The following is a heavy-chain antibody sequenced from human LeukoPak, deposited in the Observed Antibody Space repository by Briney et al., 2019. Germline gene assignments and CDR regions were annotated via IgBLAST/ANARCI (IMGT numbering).Heavy chain of an antibody. D-gene: IGHD2/OR15-2a*01. CDR2: ISGSDGST. Sequence: GGSLRLSCAASGFTFSNYAMSWVRQAPGKGLEWVSGISGSDGSTYYADSVKGRFTISRDNSKNTLYLQMNSLRAEDTAVYYCARAGNTRFDYWGQGTLVTVSS. CDR1: GFTFSNYA. J-gene: IGHJ4*02. CDR3: ARAGNTRFDY. V-gene: IGHV3-23*01.